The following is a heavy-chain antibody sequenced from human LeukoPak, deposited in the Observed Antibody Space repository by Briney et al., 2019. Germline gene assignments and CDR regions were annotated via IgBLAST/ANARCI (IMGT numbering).Heavy chain of an antibody. CDR3: ARGLGSYPLLGYGMDV. D-gene: IGHD1-26*01. CDR1: GFTFSSYS. CDR2: ISSSSSTI. J-gene: IGHJ6*02. V-gene: IGHV3-48*01. Sequence: GGSLRLSCAASGFTFSSYSMNWVRQAPVKGLEWVSYISSSSSTIYYADSVKGRFTISRDNAKNSLYLQMNSLRAEDTAVYYCARGLGSYPLLGYGMDVWGQGTTVTVSS.